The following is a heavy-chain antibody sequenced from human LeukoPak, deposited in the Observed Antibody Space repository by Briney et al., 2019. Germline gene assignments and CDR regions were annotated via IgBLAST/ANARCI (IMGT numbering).Heavy chain of an antibody. D-gene: IGHD4-17*01. J-gene: IGHJ4*02. CDR1: GYTFTGYY. CDR2: INPATGGT. CDR3: ARVARSTNHLHFDY. Sequence: ASVKVSCKTSGYTFTGYYLHWVRQAPGQGLEWMGWINPATGGTKYAQKFYAKITMTRDTSISTAFLEVTSLKSDDTAVYYCARVARSTNHLHFDYWGQGTLVTVSS. V-gene: IGHV1-2*02.